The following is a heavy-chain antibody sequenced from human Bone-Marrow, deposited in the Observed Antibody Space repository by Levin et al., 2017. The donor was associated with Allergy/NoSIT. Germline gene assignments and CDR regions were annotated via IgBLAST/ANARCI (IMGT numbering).Heavy chain of an antibody. Sequence: GSLRLSCAVSGGSISSSNWWSWVRQPPGKGLEWIGEIYHSGSTNYNPSLKSRVTISVDKSKNQFSLKLSSVTAADTAVYYCARETVAPDSFDYWGQGTLVTVSS. CDR2: IYHSGST. CDR3: ARETVAPDSFDY. D-gene: IGHD2-15*01. V-gene: IGHV4-4*02. CDR1: GGSISSSNW. J-gene: IGHJ4*02.